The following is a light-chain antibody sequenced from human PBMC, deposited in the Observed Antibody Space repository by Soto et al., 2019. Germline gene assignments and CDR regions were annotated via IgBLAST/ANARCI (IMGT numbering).Light chain of an antibody. J-gene: IGKJ1*01. V-gene: IGKV3-20*01. CDR2: GAS. CDR3: QKYGTFWT. CDR1: QSVSSN. Sequence: DTVLTQSPGTLSLSPGERATLSCRASQSVSSNLAWYQQKPGQAPRLLIYGASSRATGIPDRFSGSGSGTDFTLTIRRLEPDDFAVYYCQKYGTFWTFGQGTKVDIK.